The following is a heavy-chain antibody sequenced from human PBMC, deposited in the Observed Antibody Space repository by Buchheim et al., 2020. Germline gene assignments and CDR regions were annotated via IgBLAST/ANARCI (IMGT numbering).Heavy chain of an antibody. V-gene: IGHV3-48*02. Sequence: EVQLVESGGGLVQPGGSLRLSCAASGFTFSSYSMNWVRQAPGKGLEWVSYSSSSSRTIYYADSVKGRFTISSDNAKNPLYLQMNSLRDEDTAVYYCARDFIIVGADPWGYWGQGTL. CDR1: GFTFSSYS. CDR2: SSSSSRTI. CDR3: ARDFIIVGADPWGY. J-gene: IGHJ4*02. D-gene: IGHD1-26*01.